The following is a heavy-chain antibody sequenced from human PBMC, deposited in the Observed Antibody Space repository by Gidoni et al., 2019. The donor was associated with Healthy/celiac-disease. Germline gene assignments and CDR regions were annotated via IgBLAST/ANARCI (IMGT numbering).Heavy chain of an antibody. Sequence: QVQLVESGGGVVQPGSSLSLSCAASGFTFSSYGMHWVRQAPGKGLEWVAVRWYDGSNKYYADSVKGRFTISRDNSKNTLYLQMNSLRAEDTAVYYCARASSSSLADAFDIWGQGTMVTVSS. CDR2: RWYDGSNK. V-gene: IGHV3-33*01. J-gene: IGHJ3*02. D-gene: IGHD6-13*01. CDR3: ARASSSSLADAFDI. CDR1: GFTFSSYG.